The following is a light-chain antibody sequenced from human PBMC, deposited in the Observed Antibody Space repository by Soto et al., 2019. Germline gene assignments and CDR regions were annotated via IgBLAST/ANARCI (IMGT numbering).Light chain of an antibody. CDR2: STS. J-gene: IGKJ5*01. Sequence: VLTQSPGTLSLSPGERATLSCRASQSVDRSDIAWYQQKPGQAPRLLIYSTSIRAAGIPDRFSGSGSGTDFTLTISRLEPEDFAVYYCQQYGSSPITFGQGTRLEIK. CDR3: QQYGSSPIT. V-gene: IGKV3-20*01. CDR1: QSVDRSD.